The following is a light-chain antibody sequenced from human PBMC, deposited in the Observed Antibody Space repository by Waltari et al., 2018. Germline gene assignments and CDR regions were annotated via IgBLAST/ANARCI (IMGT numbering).Light chain of an antibody. V-gene: IGLV1-40*01. CDR2: TNS. CDR3: QSYDSSLSGSYV. J-gene: IGLJ1*01. CDR1: SSTIGAGYD. Sequence: QSVLTQPPSVSGAPGQRVTISCTGSSSTIGAGYDVPWYQQLPGTAPKLLIYTNSNRPSGVPDRFSGSKSGTSASLAITGLQAEDEADYYCQSYDSSLSGSYVFGTGTKVTVL.